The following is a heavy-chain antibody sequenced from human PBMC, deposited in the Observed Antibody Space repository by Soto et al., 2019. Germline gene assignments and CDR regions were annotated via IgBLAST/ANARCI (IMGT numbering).Heavy chain of an antibody. CDR2: IFYTGST. D-gene: IGHD1-26*01. CDR1: GGSISTYY. J-gene: IGHJ6*02. CDR3: AISGVVGATEGSYYYYGMDV. V-gene: IGHV4-59*01. Sequence: SETLSLTCTVSGGSISTYYWSWIRQSPGKGLEWIGYIFYTGSTNYNPSLKSRVTILADTSTNQFFLRLNSVTAADTAVYYCAISGVVGATEGSYYYYGMDVWGQGTTVTVSS.